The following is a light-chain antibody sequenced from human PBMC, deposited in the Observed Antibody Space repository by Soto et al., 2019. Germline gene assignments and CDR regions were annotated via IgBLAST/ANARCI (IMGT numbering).Light chain of an antibody. V-gene: IGKV1-39*01. J-gene: IGKJ1*01. CDR2: GAT. CDR1: QTIRVY. Sequence: DIQMAQFPSSLSSSVGDRVTITCRSSQTIRVYLNWYQHRPGKAPPVLIYGATKLQSGVSPRFSGSVSGTEYTITINSLQPEDIATYYCQQSYSSAWTFGQGTRV. CDR3: QQSYSSAWT.